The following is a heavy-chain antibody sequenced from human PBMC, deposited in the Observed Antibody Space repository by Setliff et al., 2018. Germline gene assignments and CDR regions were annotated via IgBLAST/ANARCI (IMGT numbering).Heavy chain of an antibody. Sequence: AASVKVSCKASGGTLSGYAFSWVRQAPGQGPEWVGGITPIFETAHYAQKFQDRVTITADKSTSTVYMELNSLISEDTAVYLCARDSVALGQLERRGGFRYYDMDVWGQGTTVTVSS. CDR1: GGTLSGYA. V-gene: IGHV1-69*06. CDR2: ITPIFETA. J-gene: IGHJ6*02. D-gene: IGHD1-1*01. CDR3: ARDSVALGQLERRGGFRYYDMDV.